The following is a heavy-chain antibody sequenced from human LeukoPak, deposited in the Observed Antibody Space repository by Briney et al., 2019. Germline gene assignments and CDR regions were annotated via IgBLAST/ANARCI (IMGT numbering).Heavy chain of an antibody. J-gene: IGHJ6*03. CDR3: ASVRHDPLEYYYYIDV. D-gene: IGHD2/OR15-2a*01. V-gene: IGHV4-34*01. CDR2: INPSGSP. Sequence: PSETLSLTCAVYGDSLSLYYWTWIRQPPGKGLEWLGEINPSGSPDYNPSLKSRVTISVDTSKNQFSLRLTSVTAADTAVYYCASVRHDPLEYYYYIDVWGKGTTVTVSS. CDR1: GDSLSLYY.